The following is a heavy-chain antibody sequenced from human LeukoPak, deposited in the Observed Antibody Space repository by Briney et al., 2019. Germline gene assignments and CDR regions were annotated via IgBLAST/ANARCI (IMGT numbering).Heavy chain of an antibody. Sequence: SVKVSCKASGFTFTSSAVQWVRPARGQRLEWIGWIVVGSGNTNYAQKFQERVTITRDMSTSTAYMELSSLRSEDTAVYYCAADYDILPGYRANFDYWGQGTLVTVSS. CDR3: AADYDILPGYRANFDY. D-gene: IGHD3-9*01. CDR1: GFTFTSSA. J-gene: IGHJ4*02. CDR2: IVVGSGNT. V-gene: IGHV1-58*01.